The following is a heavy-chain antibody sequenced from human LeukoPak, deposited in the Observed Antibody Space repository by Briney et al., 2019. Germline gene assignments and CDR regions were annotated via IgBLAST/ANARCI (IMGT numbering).Heavy chain of an antibody. CDR3: ARDSGYSYGPDFDY. CDR1: GGSISSGSYY. D-gene: IGHD5-18*01. J-gene: IGHJ4*02. V-gene: IGHV4-61*02. CDR2: IYTSGST. Sequence: SGTLSLTCTVSGGSISSGSYYWSWIRQPAGKGLEWIGRIYTSGSTNYNPSLKSRVTISVDTSKNQFSLKLSSVTAADTAVYYCARDSGYSYGPDFDYWGQGTLVTVSS.